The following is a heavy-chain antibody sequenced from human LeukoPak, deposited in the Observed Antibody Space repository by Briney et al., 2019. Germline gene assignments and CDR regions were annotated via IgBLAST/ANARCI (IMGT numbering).Heavy chain of an antibody. CDR2: INHSGST. CDR3: ACSEWVYGGVTQYYFDY. CDR1: GGSLSGYY. D-gene: IGHD3-16*01. Sequence: PSETLSLTCAVYGGSLSGYYWSWIRQPPGKGLEWIGEINHSGSTNYNPSLKSRFTMSVDTSKTQFSLKLSSVTAADTAVYYCACSEWVYGGVTQYYFDYWGQGTLVTVSS. J-gene: IGHJ4*02. V-gene: IGHV4-34*01.